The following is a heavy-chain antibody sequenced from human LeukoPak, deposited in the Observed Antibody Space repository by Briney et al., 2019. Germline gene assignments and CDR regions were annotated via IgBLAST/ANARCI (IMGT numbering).Heavy chain of an antibody. D-gene: IGHD3-3*01. J-gene: IGHJ4*02. Sequence: GGSLRLSCAASGLTFSSYAMFWVRQAPGKGLEWVTIISRDGSDTFYADSVRGRFTISRDNSKNMLYLQLNSLTTEDTALYYCARDFWWLPDHGGQGTLVTVPS. CDR3: ARDFWWLPDH. V-gene: IGHV3-30-3*01. CDR1: GLTFSSYA. CDR2: ISRDGSDT.